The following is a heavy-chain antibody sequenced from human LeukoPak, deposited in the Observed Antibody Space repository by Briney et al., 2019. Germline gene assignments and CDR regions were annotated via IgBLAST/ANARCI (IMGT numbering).Heavy chain of an antibody. J-gene: IGHJ3*02. CDR2: ISGYNGNT. V-gene: IGHV1-18*01. Sequence: ASVKVSCKTSGYTFSSYGISWVRQAPGQGLEWMGWISGYNGNTNYAQKLQGRVTMTTDTSTSTAYMELRSLTSDDTAVCYCARATHRTGDAFDIWGQGTMVTVSS. CDR3: ARATHRTGDAFDI. D-gene: IGHD3-10*01. CDR1: GYTFSSYG.